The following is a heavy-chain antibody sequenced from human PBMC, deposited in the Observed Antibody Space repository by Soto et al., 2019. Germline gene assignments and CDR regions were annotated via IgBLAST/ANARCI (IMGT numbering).Heavy chain of an antibody. CDR3: ARGMLRGYYYGSGDNWFDP. Sequence: QVQLVQSGAEVKKPGASVKVSCKASGYTFTSYDINWVRQATGQGLEWMGWMNPNSGNTGYAQKFQGRVNMTRNTSISTAYMELSSLRSEDTAVYYCARGMLRGYYYGSGDNWFDPWGQGTLVTVSS. D-gene: IGHD3-10*01. CDR1: GYTFTSYD. J-gene: IGHJ5*02. V-gene: IGHV1-8*01. CDR2: MNPNSGNT.